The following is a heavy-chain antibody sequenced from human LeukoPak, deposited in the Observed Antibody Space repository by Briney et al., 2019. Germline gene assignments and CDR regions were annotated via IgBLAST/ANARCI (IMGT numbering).Heavy chain of an antibody. CDR3: AKTGTTIVVVPAAIGYYGMDV. CDR2: ISGSGGST. V-gene: IGHV3-23*01. D-gene: IGHD2-2*02. CDR1: GFTFSSYA. J-gene: IGHJ6*02. Sequence: GGSLRLSCEASGFTFSSYAMSWVRQAPGKGLEWVSAISGSGGSTYYADSVKGRFTISRDNSKNTLYLQMNSLRAEDTAVYYCAKTGTTIVVVPAAIGYYGMDVWGQGTTVTVSS.